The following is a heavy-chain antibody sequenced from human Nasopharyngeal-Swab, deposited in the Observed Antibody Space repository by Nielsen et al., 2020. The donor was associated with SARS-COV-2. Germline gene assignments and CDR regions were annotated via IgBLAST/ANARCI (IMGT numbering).Heavy chain of an antibody. J-gene: IGHJ4*02. D-gene: IGHD3-3*01. Sequence: SETLSLPCTVPGGSISSYYWSWIPQPPGKGMAWIGCNYYSGSTNYNPSLKSRVTISVDTSKNQFSLKLSSVTAADTAVYYCARGSLGIFGVVRSMGDWGQGTLVTVSS. CDR2: NYYSGST. V-gene: IGHV4-59*08. CDR3: ARGSLGIFGVVRSMGD. CDR1: GGSISSYY.